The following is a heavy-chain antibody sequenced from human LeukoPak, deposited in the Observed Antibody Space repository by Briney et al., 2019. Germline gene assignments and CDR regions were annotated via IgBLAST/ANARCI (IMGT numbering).Heavy chain of an antibody. CDR1: GFTFSSYA. CDR3: WSIRIAVAGIQT. Sequence: GGSLRLSCAASGFTFSSYAMSWVRQAPGKGLEWVSAISGSGGSTYYADSVKGRFTISRDNSKNTLYLQMNSLKTEDTAVYYCWSIRIAVAGIQTWGQGTLVTVSS. D-gene: IGHD6-19*01. CDR2: ISGSGGST. J-gene: IGHJ5*02. V-gene: IGHV3-23*01.